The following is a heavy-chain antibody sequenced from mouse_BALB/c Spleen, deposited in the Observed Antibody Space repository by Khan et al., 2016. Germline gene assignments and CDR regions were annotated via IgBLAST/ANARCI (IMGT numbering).Heavy chain of an antibody. CDR1: GFSLTSYG. CDR3: AGRDDGGGAMDY. V-gene: IGHV2-6*02. D-gene: IGHD2-3*01. CDR2: IRSDGST. Sequence: QVQLMESGPGLVEPSQSLSITCNASGFSLTSYGVHWVSQPPGKGLEWLVVIRSDGSTTNNSDLKSRLRISQDKSKSQVFLKMNSLQTDYTAMYYCAGRDDGGGAMDYWGQGTSVTVSA. J-gene: IGHJ4*01.